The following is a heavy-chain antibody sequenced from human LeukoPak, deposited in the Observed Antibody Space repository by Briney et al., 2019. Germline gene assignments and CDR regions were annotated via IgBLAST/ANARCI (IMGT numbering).Heavy chain of an antibody. D-gene: IGHD2-2*01. CDR1: GGTFSSYA. CDR3: ASTIVVVPAATDYFDY. CDR2: IIPIFGTA. V-gene: IGHV1-69*13. Sequence: ASVKVSCKASGGTFSSYAISWVRQAPGQGLGWMGGIIPIFGTANYAQKFQGRVTITADESTSTAYMELSSLRSEDTAVYYCASTIVVVPAATDYFDYWGQGTLVTVSS. J-gene: IGHJ4*02.